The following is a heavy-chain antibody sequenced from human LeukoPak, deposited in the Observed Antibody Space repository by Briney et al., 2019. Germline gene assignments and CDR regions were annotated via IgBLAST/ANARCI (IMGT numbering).Heavy chain of an antibody. Sequence: GGSLRLSCAASGFTLRSYTMSWVRQAPGKGLEWVSTISGVGVTTYYADSVKGRFTISRDNSKNTLSLQMNSLRAEDTAVYYCAKDRWTGFSAIDSWGQGTLVTVSS. CDR3: AKDRWTGFSAIDS. J-gene: IGHJ4*02. V-gene: IGHV3-23*01. CDR2: ISGVGVTT. D-gene: IGHD3/OR15-3a*01. CDR1: GFTLRSYT.